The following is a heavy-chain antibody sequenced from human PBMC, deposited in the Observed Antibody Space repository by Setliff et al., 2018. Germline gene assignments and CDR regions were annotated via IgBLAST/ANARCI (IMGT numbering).Heavy chain of an antibody. D-gene: IGHD5-12*01. CDR3: ARAVSGYDYHYFDK. V-gene: IGHV1-69-2*01. J-gene: IGHJ4*02. CDR2: IDPEDGET. CDR1: GYTFTGYY. Sequence: ASVKVSCKASGYTFTGYYMHWVQQVPGKGLKWLGRIDPEDGETVYAARFRGRVTITADTSISTAYMELSRLTSDDSAVYYCARAVSGYDYHYFDKWGQGTLVTVSS.